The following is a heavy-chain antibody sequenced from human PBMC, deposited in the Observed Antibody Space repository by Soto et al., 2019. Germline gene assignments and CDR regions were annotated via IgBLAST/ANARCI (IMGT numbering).Heavy chain of an antibody. V-gene: IGHV4-59*01. CDR1: GASISSYY. J-gene: IGHJ6*02. CDR2: ILYTGNT. D-gene: IGHD3-10*01. Sequence: SETLSLTCTVSGASISSYYWSWIRQPPGKGLEWLGYILYTGNTNYSPSLKSRVTMSVDTSKNQVSLKLSAVTAADTAVYFCARAAYGSGSYYAPYYYYAMDVWGQGTTVTVS. CDR3: ARAAYGSGSYYAPYYYYAMDV.